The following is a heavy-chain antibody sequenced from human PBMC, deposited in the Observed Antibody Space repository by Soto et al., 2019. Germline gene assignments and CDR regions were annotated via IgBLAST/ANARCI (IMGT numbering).Heavy chain of an antibody. CDR1: GFTFTSSA. CDR2: IVVGSGNT. V-gene: IGHV1-58*01. J-gene: IGHJ4*02. D-gene: IGHD3-9*01. Sequence: ASVKVSCKASGFTFTSSAVQWVRQARGQRLEWIGWIVVGSGNTNYAQKFQERVTITRDMSTSTAYMELSSLRSEDTAVYYCAASRRYDILTGLYYFDYWGQGTLVTVSS. CDR3: AASRRYDILTGLYYFDY.